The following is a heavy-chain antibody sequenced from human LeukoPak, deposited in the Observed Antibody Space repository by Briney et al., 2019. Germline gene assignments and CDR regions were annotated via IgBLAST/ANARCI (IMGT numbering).Heavy chain of an antibody. CDR2: ISWNSGSI. CDR1: GFTFDDYA. Sequence: GGSLRLSCAASGFTFDDYAMHWVRQAPGKGLEWVSGISWNSGSIGYADSVKGRFTISRDNAKNSLYLQMNSLRAEDTALYYCAKDSGDSGYDQFDYWGQGTLVTVSS. D-gene: IGHD5-12*01. CDR3: AKDSGDSGYDQFDY. J-gene: IGHJ4*02. V-gene: IGHV3-9*01.